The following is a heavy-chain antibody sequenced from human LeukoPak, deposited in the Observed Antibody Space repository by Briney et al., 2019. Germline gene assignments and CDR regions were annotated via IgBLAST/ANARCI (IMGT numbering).Heavy chain of an antibody. CDR2: IFYSGST. J-gene: IGHJ4*02. V-gene: IGHV4-39*01. Sequence: SETLSLTCTVSGGSISTSSYYWGWVRQPPGKGLEWIGNIFYSGSTYYSPSLKSRVTISLDTSKNQFSLKLSSVTAADTAVYYCARHLPLRYFDWLGPFDYWGQGTLVTVSS. CDR1: GGSISTSSYY. D-gene: IGHD3-9*01. CDR3: ARHLPLRYFDWLGPFDY.